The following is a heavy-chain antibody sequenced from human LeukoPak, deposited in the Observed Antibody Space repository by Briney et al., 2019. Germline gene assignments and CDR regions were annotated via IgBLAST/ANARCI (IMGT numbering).Heavy chain of an antibody. D-gene: IGHD3-3*01. CDR2: INHSGST. CDR1: GGSFSGYY. V-gene: IGHV4-34*01. J-gene: IGHJ5*02. CDR3: ARHPTTIFGVVKLIRTTWVDP. Sequence: SETLSLTCAVYGGSFSGYYWSWIRQPPGKGLEWIGEINHSGSTNYNPSLKSRVTISVDTSKNQFSLKLSSVTAADTAVYYCARHPTTIFGVVKLIRTTWVDPWGQGTLVTVSS.